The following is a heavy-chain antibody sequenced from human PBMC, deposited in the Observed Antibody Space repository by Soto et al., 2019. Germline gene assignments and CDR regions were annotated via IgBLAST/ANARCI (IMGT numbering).Heavy chain of an antibody. V-gene: IGHV1-46*01. D-gene: IGHD6-19*01. CDR3: ARDRSAAAQQLLVHYFDY. CDR2: INPSGGST. CDR1: GYTFTSYY. J-gene: IGHJ4*02. Sequence: ASVKVSCKASGYTFTSYYMHWVRQAPGQGLEWMGIINPSGGSTSYAQKFQGRVTMTRDTSTSTVYMELSSLRSEDTAVYYCARDRSAAAQQLLVHYFDYWGQGTLVTVSS.